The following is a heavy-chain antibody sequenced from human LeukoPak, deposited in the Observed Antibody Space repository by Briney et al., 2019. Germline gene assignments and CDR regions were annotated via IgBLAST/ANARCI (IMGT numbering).Heavy chain of an antibody. Sequence: SETLSLTCAVSGGSISSSNWWSWVRQPPGKGLEWIGEIYHSGSTNYNPSLKSRVTISVDKSKNQFSLKLSSVTAADTAVYYCARDLRGYCSSTSCYYHDAFDIWGQGTMVTVSS. CDR3: ARDLRGYCSSTSCYYHDAFDI. D-gene: IGHD2-2*01. J-gene: IGHJ3*02. V-gene: IGHV4-4*02. CDR2: IYHSGST. CDR1: GGSISSSNW.